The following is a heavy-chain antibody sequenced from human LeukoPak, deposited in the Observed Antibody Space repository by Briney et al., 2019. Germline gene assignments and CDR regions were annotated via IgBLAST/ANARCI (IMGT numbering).Heavy chain of an antibody. J-gene: IGHJ6*03. CDR2: IRYDGSNK. D-gene: IGHD5-12*01. V-gene: IGHV3-30*02. CDR1: GFTFSSYG. CDR3: AKDGAATISRYYYYMDV. Sequence: PGGSLRLSCAASGFTFSSYGMHWVRQAPGKGLEWVAFIRYDGSNKYYADSVKGRFTISRDNSKNTLYLQMNSLRAEDTAVYYCAKDGAATISRYYYYMDVWGKGTTVTISS.